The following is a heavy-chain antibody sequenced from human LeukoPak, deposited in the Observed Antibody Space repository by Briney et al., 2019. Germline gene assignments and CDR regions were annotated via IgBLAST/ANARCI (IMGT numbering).Heavy chain of an antibody. CDR3: ARVFGSGWTFNFDY. CDR1: GCSISSYY. D-gene: IGHD6-19*01. J-gene: IGHJ4*02. CDR2: IYTSGST. V-gene: IGHV4-4*07. Sequence: SETLSLTCTVSGCSISSYYWSWIRQPAGKGLEWIGRIYTSGSTNYNPSLKSRVTMSVDTSKNQFSLKLSSVTAADTAVYYCARVFGSGWTFNFDYWGQGTLVTVSS.